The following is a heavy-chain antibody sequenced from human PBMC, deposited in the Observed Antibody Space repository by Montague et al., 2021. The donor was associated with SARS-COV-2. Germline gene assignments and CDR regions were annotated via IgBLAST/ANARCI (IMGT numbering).Heavy chain of an antibody. V-gene: IGHV4-34*01. Sequence: SETRSLTCAVYGGSFSGYYWSWIRQPPGKGLEWIGEINHSGSTNYNPSLKSRVTISVDTSKNQFSLKLSSVTAADTAVYYCARGYDYVWGSYRYLHGFDPWGQGTLVTVSS. D-gene: IGHD3-16*02. CDR3: ARGYDYVWGSYRYLHGFDP. CDR2: INHSGST. CDR1: GGSFSGYY. J-gene: IGHJ5*02.